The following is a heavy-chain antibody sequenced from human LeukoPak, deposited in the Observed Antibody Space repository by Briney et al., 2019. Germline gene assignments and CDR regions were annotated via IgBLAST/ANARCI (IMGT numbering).Heavy chain of an antibody. V-gene: IGHV1-69*13. D-gene: IGHD5-24*01. CDR3: ARDLGSRDGYNPPNLFDS. CDR2: IIPIFGTT. CDR1: GYTFTSYD. Sequence: GASVKVSCKASGYTFTSYDINWVRQAPGQGLEWMGGIIPIFGTTNYAQKFQGRVTITADESTSTAYMELSSLRSEDTAVYYCARDLGSRDGYNPPNLFDSWGQGTLVTVSS. J-gene: IGHJ4*02.